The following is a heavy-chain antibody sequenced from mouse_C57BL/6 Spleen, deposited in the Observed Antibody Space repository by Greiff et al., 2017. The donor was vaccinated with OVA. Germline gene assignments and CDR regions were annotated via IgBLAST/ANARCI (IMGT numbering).Heavy chain of an antibody. D-gene: IGHD1-1*01. J-gene: IGHJ4*01. CDR1: GFSFNTYA. Sequence: CGGLVQPKGSLKLSCAASGFSFNTYAMNWVRQAPGKGLEWVARIRSKSNNYATYYAASVKDRFTISRDDSESMLYLQMNNLKTEDTDMYYCVRLLLRVSYAMDYWGQGTSVTVSS. V-gene: IGHV10-1*01. CDR2: IRSKSNNYAT. CDR3: VRLLLRVSYAMDY.